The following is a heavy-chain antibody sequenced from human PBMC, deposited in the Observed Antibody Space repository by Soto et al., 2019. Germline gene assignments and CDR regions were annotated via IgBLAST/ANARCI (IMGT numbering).Heavy chain of an antibody. CDR1: GFTFSTSV. V-gene: IGHV3-30-3*01. CDR2: ISYGGVNK. J-gene: IGHJ4*02. D-gene: IGHD3-22*01. Sequence: ESGGGVVQPGGSLRLSCAASGFTFSTSVMHWVRQAPGKGLEWMAIISYGGVNKYYADSVKGRFTISRDISESTLYLQMNSLRTEDTAVYYCAREEFEDGRGHFDYWGQGTLVSDSS. CDR3: AREEFEDGRGHFDY.